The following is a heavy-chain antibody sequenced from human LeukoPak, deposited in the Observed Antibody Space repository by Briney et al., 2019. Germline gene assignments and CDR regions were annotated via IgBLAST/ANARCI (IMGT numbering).Heavy chain of an antibody. CDR1: GYTFTGYY. CDR3: ARESGSGWYHDY. CDR2: INPNSGGT. J-gene: IGHJ4*02. D-gene: IGHD6-19*01. V-gene: IGHV1-2*02. Sequence: GASVKASCKASGYTFTGYYMHWVRQAPGQGLEWMGWINPNSGGTNYAQKFQGRVTMTRDTSISTAYMELSRLRSDDTAVYYCARESGSGWYHDYWGQGTLVTVSS.